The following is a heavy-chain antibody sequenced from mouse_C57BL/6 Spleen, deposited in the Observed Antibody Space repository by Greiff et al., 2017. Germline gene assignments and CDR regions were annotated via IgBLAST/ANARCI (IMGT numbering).Heavy chain of an antibody. CDR3: VRDQGIYYDYDDAMDY. CDR1: GFTFNTYA. V-gene: IGHV10-3*01. CDR2: IRSKSSNYAT. Sequence: EVKLVESGGGLVQPKGSLKLSCAASGFTFNTYAMHWVRQAPGKGLEWVARIRSKSSNYATYYADSVKDRFTISRDDSQSMLYLQMNNLKTEDTAMYYCVRDQGIYYDYDDAMDYWGQGTSVTVSS. J-gene: IGHJ4*01. D-gene: IGHD2-4*01.